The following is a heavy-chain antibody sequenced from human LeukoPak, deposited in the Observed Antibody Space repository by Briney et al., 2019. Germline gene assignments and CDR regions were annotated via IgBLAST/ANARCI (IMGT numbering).Heavy chain of an antibody. J-gene: IGHJ6*03. CDR3: ARETYYYDSSGYDYYYYMDV. CDR1: GYSISSGYY. Sequence: SETLSLTCTVSGYSISSGYYWGWIRQPPGKGLEWIGRIYTSGSTNYNPSLKSRVTMSVDTSKNQFSLKLSSVTAADTAVYYCARETYYYDSSGYDYYYYMDVWGEGTTVTVSS. D-gene: IGHD3-22*01. V-gene: IGHV4-38-2*02. CDR2: IYTSGST.